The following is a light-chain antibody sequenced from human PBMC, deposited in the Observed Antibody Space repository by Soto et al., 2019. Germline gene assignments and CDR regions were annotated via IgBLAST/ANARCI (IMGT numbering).Light chain of an antibody. CDR2: GAS. CDR3: QQYGSSPKT. J-gene: IGKJ1*01. CDR1: QSVSSSY. V-gene: IGKV3-20*01. Sequence: IVLTQSAVALSLSPGERATLSCRASQSVSSSYLACYQQKPGQAPRLLIYGASSRATGIPDRFSGSGSGTDFTLTISRLEPEDFAVYYCQQYGSSPKTFCQGTKVDIK.